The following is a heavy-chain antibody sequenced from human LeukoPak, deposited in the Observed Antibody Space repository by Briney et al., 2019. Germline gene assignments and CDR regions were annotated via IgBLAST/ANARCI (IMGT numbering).Heavy chain of an antibody. Sequence: GGSLRLSCAASGFTFSRFWMHWVRQPPGKGLVWVSRIDTDGTTTTYADSVKGRFTISRDNAKNTVYLQMNSLRAEDMAVYYCATLSSFGNDYWGQGVLVTVSS. V-gene: IGHV3-74*01. CDR1: GFTFSRFW. CDR2: IDTDGTTT. CDR3: ATLSSFGNDY. D-gene: IGHD5-18*01. J-gene: IGHJ4*02.